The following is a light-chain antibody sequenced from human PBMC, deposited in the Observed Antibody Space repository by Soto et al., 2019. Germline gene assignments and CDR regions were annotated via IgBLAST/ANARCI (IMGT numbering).Light chain of an antibody. CDR1: QSVGRD. CDR3: QQYNTWPRT. J-gene: IGKJ1*01. V-gene: IGKV3-15*01. CDR2: GAS. Sequence: EILMTQSPVTLSVSPGERVTLSCRASQSVGRDVAWYQQELGQAPRLLIYGASAWATGIPARFSGNGAGTEFALTITSLQSEDFGVYYCQQYNTWPRTFGQGTKVE.